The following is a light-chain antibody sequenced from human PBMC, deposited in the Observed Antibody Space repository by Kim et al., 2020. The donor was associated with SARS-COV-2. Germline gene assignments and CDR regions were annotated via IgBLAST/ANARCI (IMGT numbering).Light chain of an antibody. J-gene: IGLJ2*01. V-gene: IGLV2-14*03. Sequence: GQSITISCTGTNSDIGGYDHVSWYQQHPGKAPKLMIYDVSGRPSGISNRFSGSKSGNTASLTISGLQAEDEGDYYCSSFTSDSTWVFGGGTKVTVL. CDR3: SSFTSDSTWV. CDR1: NSDIGGYDH. CDR2: DVS.